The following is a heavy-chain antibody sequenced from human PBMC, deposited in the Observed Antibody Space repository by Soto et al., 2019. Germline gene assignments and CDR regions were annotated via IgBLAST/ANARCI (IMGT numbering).Heavy chain of an antibody. V-gene: IGHV4-4*02. Sequence: SETLSLTCAVSGGSISSSNWWSWVRQPPGKGLEWIGEIYHSGSTNYSPSLKSRVTISVDKSKNQFSLKLSSVTAADTAVYYCARVVEQWPSYGMDVWGQGTTVTVSS. CDR1: GGSISSSNW. CDR2: IYHSGST. J-gene: IGHJ6*02. CDR3: ARVVEQWPSYGMDV. D-gene: IGHD6-19*01.